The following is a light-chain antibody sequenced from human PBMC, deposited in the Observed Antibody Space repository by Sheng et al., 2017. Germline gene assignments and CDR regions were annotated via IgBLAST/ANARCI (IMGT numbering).Light chain of an antibody. J-gene: IGKJ5*01. CDR2: DAS. Sequence: EIVLTQSPATLSLSPGGRATLSCRASQSVSRYLAWYQQKPGQAPRLLXYDASNRATGIPARFSGSGSGTDFTLTISSLEPEDFAVYYCQVRSDWRITFGQGTRLEIK. V-gene: IGKV3-11*01. CDR3: QVRSDWRIT. CDR1: QSVSRY.